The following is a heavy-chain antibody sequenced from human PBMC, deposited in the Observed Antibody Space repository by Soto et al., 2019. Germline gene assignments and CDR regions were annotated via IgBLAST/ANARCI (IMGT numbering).Heavy chain of an antibody. CDR2: IYYSGST. Sequence: SETLSLTCTVSGGSISSGGYYWSWIRQHPGKGLEWIGYIYYSGSTYYNPSLKSRVTISVDTSKNQFSLKLSSVTAADTAVYYCARVMGSSMYHYYYGMDVWGQGTTVTVSS. D-gene: IGHD6-6*01. CDR1: GGSISSGGYY. V-gene: IGHV4-31*03. J-gene: IGHJ6*02. CDR3: ARVMGSSMYHYYYGMDV.